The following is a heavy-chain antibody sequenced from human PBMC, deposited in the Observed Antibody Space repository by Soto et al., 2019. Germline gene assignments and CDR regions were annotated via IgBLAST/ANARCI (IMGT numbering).Heavy chain of an antibody. CDR3: ARGVSCGGDCYRD. J-gene: IGHJ4*02. V-gene: IGHV1-8*01. Sequence: ASVKVSCKASGYTFTSYDINWVRQATGQGLEWMGWMSPNSGNTGYAQKFQGRVTMARNTSIGTAYMELSSLRSEDTAVYYCARGVSCGGDCYRDWGQGTPVTVSS. D-gene: IGHD2-21*02. CDR2: MSPNSGNT. CDR1: GYTFTSYD.